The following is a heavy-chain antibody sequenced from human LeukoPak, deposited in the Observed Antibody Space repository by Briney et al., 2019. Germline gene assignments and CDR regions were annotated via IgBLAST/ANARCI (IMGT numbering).Heavy chain of an antibody. V-gene: IGHV4-59*01. Sequence: SETASLTCSVSGDSISTYHWNWIRKPPGQGLEWIGFMHSTGNSKYNPSLRSRVNMFVDTSKNQAALILSSVTAADTAVYYCARDKQHSYGRYFDHWGQGALVTVSS. CDR1: GDSISTYH. CDR2: MHSTGNS. D-gene: IGHD3-16*01. J-gene: IGHJ4*02. CDR3: ARDKQHSYGRYFDH.